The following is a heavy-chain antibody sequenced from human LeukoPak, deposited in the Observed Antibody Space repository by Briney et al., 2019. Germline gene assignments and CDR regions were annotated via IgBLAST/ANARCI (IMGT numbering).Heavy chain of an antibody. CDR3: ARETGLGALDI. CDR1: GGSISSGGYS. CDR2: IYHSGST. V-gene: IGHV4-30-2*01. J-gene: IGHJ3*02. Sequence: SETLSLTCAVSGGSISSGGYSWSWIRQPPGKGLEWIGYIYHSGSTYYNPSLKSRVTISVDRSKNQFSLKLSSVTAADTAVYYCARETGLGALDIWGQGTMVTVSS. D-gene: IGHD3/OR15-3a*01.